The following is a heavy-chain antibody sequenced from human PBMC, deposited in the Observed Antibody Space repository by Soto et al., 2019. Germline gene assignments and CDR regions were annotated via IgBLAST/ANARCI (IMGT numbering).Heavy chain of an antibody. CDR3: VKDTYVLVGATHFDF. D-gene: IGHD1-26*01. V-gene: IGHV3-9*01. CDR2: ISWNSDSI. CDR1: GFRFDDYA. J-gene: IGHJ4*02. Sequence: ELQLVESGGGLVQPGRSLRLSCAASGFRFDDYAMHWVRQAPGKGLEWVSGISWNSDSISYADSVKGRFTISRDNAKNSLYLHMDGLRGEDTALYYCVKDTYVLVGATHFDFWGQGTLVTVSS.